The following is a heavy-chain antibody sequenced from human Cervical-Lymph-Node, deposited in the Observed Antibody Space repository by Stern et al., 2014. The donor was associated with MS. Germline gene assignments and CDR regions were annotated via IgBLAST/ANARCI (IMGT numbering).Heavy chain of an antibody. D-gene: IGHD3-16*01. Sequence: QVQLQDPGPGLVKPSQTLSLTCTVSGGSISSGGYYWSWIRQHPGKGLEWIGYIYYSGSTYYNPSLKSLVTISVDTSKNQFSLKLSSVTAADTAVYYCARGSLGYFDYWGQGTLVTVSS. J-gene: IGHJ4*02. V-gene: IGHV4-31*01. CDR1: GGSISSGGYY. CDR3: ARGSLGYFDY. CDR2: IYYSGST.